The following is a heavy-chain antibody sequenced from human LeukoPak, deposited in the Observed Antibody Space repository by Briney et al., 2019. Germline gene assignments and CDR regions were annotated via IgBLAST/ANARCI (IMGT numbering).Heavy chain of an antibody. Sequence: ASVKVSCRASGYTFTSYGISWVRQAPGQGLEWMGWISANNGKTKYAQNLQGRVTMTTDTSTSTAYMELRGLRSDDTAVYYCARGYMTTIVEWFDPWGQGTLVTVSS. CDR1: GYTFTSYG. D-gene: IGHD3-22*01. CDR2: ISANNGKT. V-gene: IGHV1-18*01. CDR3: ARGYMTTIVEWFDP. J-gene: IGHJ5*02.